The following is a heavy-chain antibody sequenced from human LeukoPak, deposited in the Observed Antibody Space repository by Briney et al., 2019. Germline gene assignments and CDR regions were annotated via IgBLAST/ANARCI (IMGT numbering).Heavy chain of an antibody. V-gene: IGHV1-69*04. J-gene: IGHJ3*02. CDR1: GYTFTGYY. Sequence: GASVKVSCKASGYTFTGYYMHWVRQAPGQGLEWMGRIIPILGIANYAQKFQGRVTITADKSTSTAYMELSSLRSEDTAVYYCARDWVGEYDYVWGSYRWDAFDIWGQGTMVTVSS. D-gene: IGHD3-16*02. CDR3: ARDWVGEYDYVWGSYRWDAFDI. CDR2: IIPILGIA.